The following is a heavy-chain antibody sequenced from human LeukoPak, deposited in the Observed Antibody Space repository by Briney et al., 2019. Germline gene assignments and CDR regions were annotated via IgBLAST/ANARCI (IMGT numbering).Heavy chain of an antibody. CDR1: GFTFSSYW. Sequence: PGGSLRLSCEASGFTFSSYWMSWVRQAPGKGPEWVANIKQDGSEKYYVDSVKGRFTIFRDTAKNSLYLQMNSLRAEDTAVYYCARVEIGYCSSTSCHNWFDPWGQGTLVTVSS. D-gene: IGHD2-2*01. V-gene: IGHV3-7*01. CDR2: IKQDGSEK. J-gene: IGHJ5*02. CDR3: ARVEIGYCSSTSCHNWFDP.